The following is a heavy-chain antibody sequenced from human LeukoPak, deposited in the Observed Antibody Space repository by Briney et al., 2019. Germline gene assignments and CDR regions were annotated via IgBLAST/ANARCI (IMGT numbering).Heavy chain of an antibody. J-gene: IGHJ4*02. D-gene: IGHD2-15*01. CDR2: ISGSGGST. CDR1: GFTFSSYA. Sequence: GGSLRLSCAASGFTFSSYAMSWVRQAPGKGLEWVSAISGSGGSTYYADSVKGRFTISRDNSKNTLYLQMNSLRAEDTAVYYCAKDTCSGGSCYSIPFDYWGQGTLVTVSS. V-gene: IGHV3-23*01. CDR3: AKDTCSGGSCYSIPFDY.